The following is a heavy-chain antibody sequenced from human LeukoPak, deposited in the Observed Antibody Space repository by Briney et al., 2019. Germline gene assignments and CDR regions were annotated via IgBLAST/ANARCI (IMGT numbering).Heavy chain of an antibody. Sequence: SETLSLTCTVSGGSISSYYWSWIRQPPGKGLEWIGYIYYSGSTNYNPSLKSRVTISVDTSKNQFSLKLSSVTAADTAVYYCARYVWGSDPTFEHYWGQGTLVTVSS. V-gene: IGHV4-59*01. CDR1: GGSISSYY. J-gene: IGHJ4*02. CDR3: ARYVWGSDPTFEHY. CDR2: IYYSGST. D-gene: IGHD3-16*02.